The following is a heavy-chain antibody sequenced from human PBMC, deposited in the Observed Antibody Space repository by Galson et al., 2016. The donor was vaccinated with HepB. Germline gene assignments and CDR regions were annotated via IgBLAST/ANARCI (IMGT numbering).Heavy chain of an antibody. CDR1: GFTFSSHW. CDR3: TRHRNTNPGVVIFATPPPYYYSGLDV. J-gene: IGHJ6*02. D-gene: IGHD3-3*01. CDR2: IKQHGSEK. V-gene: IGHV3-7*01. Sequence: SLRLSCAASGFTFSSHWMSWVRQAPGKGLEWVANIKQHGSEKYYVDSVKGRFTISRDNTKNQLCLQMNRLRAGDTAVYYFTRHRNTNPGVVIFATPPPYYYSGLDVWGQWTTVTVAS.